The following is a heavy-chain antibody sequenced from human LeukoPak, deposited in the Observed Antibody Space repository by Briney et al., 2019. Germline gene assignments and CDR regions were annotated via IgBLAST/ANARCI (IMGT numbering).Heavy chain of an antibody. V-gene: IGHV4-59*12. CDR1: GGSISSYY. D-gene: IGHD4-17*01. Sequence: SETLSLTCTVSGGSISSYYWSWIRQPPGKGLEWIGYIYYSGSTNYNPSLKSRVTISVDTSKNQFSLKLSSVTAADTAVYYCARDDYGDNAFDYWGQGTLVTVSS. CDR2: IYYSGST. J-gene: IGHJ4*02. CDR3: ARDDYGDNAFDY.